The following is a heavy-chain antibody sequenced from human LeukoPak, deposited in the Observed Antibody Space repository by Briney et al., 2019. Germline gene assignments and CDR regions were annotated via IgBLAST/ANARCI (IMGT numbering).Heavy chain of an antibody. Sequence: PSETLSLTCAVYGGSFSGYYWSWIRQPPGKGLEWIGEINHSGSTNYKPSLKSRVTISVDASKNQFSLKLSSVTAADTAVYYCARGPSVVVVAATDYYYYYYMDVWGKGTTVTVSS. D-gene: IGHD2-15*01. V-gene: IGHV4-34*01. CDR2: INHSGST. CDR1: GGSFSGYY. J-gene: IGHJ6*03. CDR3: ARGPSVVVVAATDYYYYYYMDV.